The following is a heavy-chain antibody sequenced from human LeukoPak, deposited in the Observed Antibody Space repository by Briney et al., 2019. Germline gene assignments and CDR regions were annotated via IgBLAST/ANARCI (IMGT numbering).Heavy chain of an antibody. CDR2: INPNSGGT. J-gene: IGHJ4*02. V-gene: IGHV1-2*02. CDR3: ASPGIAVAGTGGDY. CDR1: GYTFTGYY. D-gene: IGHD6-19*01. Sequence: ASVKVSCKASGYTFTGYYMHWVRQAPGQGLEWMGWINPNSGGTNYAQKFQGRVTMTRDTSISTACMELSRLRSDDTAVYYCASPGIAVAGTGGDYWGQGTLVTVSS.